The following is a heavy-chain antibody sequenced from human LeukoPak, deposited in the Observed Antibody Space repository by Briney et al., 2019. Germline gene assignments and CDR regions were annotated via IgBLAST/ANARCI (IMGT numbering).Heavy chain of an antibody. CDR3: ARHLDSSGYYYNYFDY. J-gene: IGHJ4*02. Sequence: SETLSLTCIVSGGSISSGGYYWSWIRQPPGKGLEWIGYIYHSGSTYYNPSLKSRVTISVDRSKNQSSLKLSSVTAADTAVYYCARHLDSSGYYYNYFDYWGQGTLVTVSS. CDR1: GGSISSGGYY. CDR2: IYHSGST. D-gene: IGHD3-22*01. V-gene: IGHV4-30-2*01.